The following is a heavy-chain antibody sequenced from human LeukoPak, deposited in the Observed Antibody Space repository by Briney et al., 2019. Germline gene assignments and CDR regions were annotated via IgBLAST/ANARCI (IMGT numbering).Heavy chain of an antibody. CDR1: GFTFTTYW. CDR3: VTDQTGRHPYFFDY. CDR2: IKEDGSEI. J-gene: IGHJ4*02. V-gene: IGHV3-7*01. Sequence: PGGSLRLSCVGSGFTFTTYWMTWGRQVPGKGLEWVANIKEDGSEIYYVDAVKGRFSISRDNAKTSLYLQMNNLSVADTAVYYCVTDQTGRHPYFFDYWGQGTLVTVSS. D-gene: IGHD3-10*01.